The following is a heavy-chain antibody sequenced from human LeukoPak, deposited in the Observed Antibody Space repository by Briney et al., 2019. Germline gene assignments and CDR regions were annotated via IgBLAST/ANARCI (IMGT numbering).Heavy chain of an antibody. CDR2: INPNSGGT. CDR1: GYTFTGCY. CDR3: ATFRDWLLGPGDYYYMDV. J-gene: IGHJ6*03. D-gene: IGHD3/OR15-3a*01. Sequence: ASVKVSCKASGYTFTGCYMHWVRQAPGQGLEWMGWINPNSGGTNYAQKFQGRVTMTRDTSISTAYMELSRLRSDDTAVYYCATFRDWLLGPGDYYYMDVWGKGTTVTVSS. V-gene: IGHV1-2*02.